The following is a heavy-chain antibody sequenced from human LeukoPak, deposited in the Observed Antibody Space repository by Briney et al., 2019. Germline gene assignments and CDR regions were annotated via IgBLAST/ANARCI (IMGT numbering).Heavy chain of an antibody. CDR3: ARDWPSEWQHLPDYDAVDI. CDR2: VSGSGGNT. J-gene: IGHJ3*02. Sequence: GGSLRLSCAASGFTFSSSAMRWVGQHPGEGLHECSGVSGSGGNTFYADSVKGRFTISRDNSKNTLYLQMNSLRAEDTAVYYCARDWPSEWQHLPDYDAVDIWGQGTMVTVSS. D-gene: IGHD6-13*01. V-gene: IGHV3-23*01. CDR1: GFTFSSSA.